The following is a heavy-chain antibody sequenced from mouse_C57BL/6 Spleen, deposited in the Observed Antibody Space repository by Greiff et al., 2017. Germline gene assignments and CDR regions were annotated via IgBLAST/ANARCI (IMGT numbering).Heavy chain of an antibody. V-gene: IGHV1-82*01. J-gene: IGHJ4*01. CDR2: IYPGDGDT. Sequence: VQGVESGPELVKPGASVKISCKASGYAFSSSWMNWVKQRPGKGLEWIGRIYPGDGDTNYNGKFKGKATLTADKSSSTAYMQLSSLTSEDSAVYFCADYYGSSYWGQGTSVTVSS. CDR1: GYAFSSSW. CDR3: ADYYGSSY. D-gene: IGHD1-1*01.